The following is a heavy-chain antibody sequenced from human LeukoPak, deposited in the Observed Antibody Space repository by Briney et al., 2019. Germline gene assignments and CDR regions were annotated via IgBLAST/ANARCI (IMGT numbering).Heavy chain of an antibody. V-gene: IGHV3-33*01. CDR1: GFTFSSYG. Sequence: GGSLRLSCAASGFTFSSYGMHWVRQAPGKGLEWVAVIWYDGSNKYYADSVKGRFTISRDNSKNALYLQMNSLRAEDTAVYYCARAVDTATDYFDYWGQGTLVTVSS. CDR2: IWYDGSNK. D-gene: IGHD5-18*01. J-gene: IGHJ4*02. CDR3: ARAVDTATDYFDY.